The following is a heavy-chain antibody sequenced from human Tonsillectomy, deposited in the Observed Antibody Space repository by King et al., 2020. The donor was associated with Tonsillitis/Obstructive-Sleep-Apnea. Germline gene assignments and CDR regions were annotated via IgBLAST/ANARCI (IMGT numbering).Heavy chain of an antibody. Sequence: VQLQQWGAGLLKPSETLSLTCAVYGGSFSDYYWSWIRQPPGKGLEWIGEINHSGSTNYNPSLKSRITISVDTSKNQFSLKLSSVTAADTALYYCARGRSRFLEWSLYPGSFDPWGQGTLVTVSS. CDR1: GGSFSDYY. CDR3: ARGRSRFLEWSLYPGSFDP. D-gene: IGHD3-3*01. V-gene: IGHV4-34*01. CDR2: INHSGST. J-gene: IGHJ5*02.